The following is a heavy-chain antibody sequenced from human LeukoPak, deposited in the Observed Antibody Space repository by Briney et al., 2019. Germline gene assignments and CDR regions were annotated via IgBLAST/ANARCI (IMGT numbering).Heavy chain of an antibody. V-gene: IGHV3-15*01. Sequence: GGSLRLSCATSAFIFNNAWMTWVRQAPGKGLEWVGRIKSKTDGETTDYAAPVKGRFTISRDDSKDTLFLQMNSLKTEDTGVYYCTTAGSGSPFRYWGQGTLVTVSS. CDR3: TTAGSGSPFRY. CDR2: IKSKTDGETT. CDR1: AFIFNNAW. J-gene: IGHJ4*02. D-gene: IGHD1-26*01.